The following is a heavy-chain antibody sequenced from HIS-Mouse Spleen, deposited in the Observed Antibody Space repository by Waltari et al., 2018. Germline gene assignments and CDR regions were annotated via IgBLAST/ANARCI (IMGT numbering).Heavy chain of an antibody. CDR1: GGSISSSSYY. CDR2: IYYSGVT. Sequence: QLQLQESGPGLVKPSETLSLTCTVSGGSISSSSYYWGWIRQHPGKGLEWIGSIYYSGVTESNPSLKSRVTISVDTSKNQFSLKLSSVTAADTAVYYCAREIPYSSSWYDWYFDLWGRGTLVTVSS. J-gene: IGHJ2*01. CDR3: AREIPYSSSWYDWYFDL. V-gene: IGHV4-39*07. D-gene: IGHD6-13*01.